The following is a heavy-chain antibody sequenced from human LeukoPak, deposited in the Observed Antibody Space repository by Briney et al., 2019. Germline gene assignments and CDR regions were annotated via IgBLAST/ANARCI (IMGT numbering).Heavy chain of an antibody. D-gene: IGHD3/OR15-3a*01. CDR2: IYPSGNT. J-gene: IGHJ6*03. CDR1: GGSFSSYF. Sequence: PSETLSLTCSVSGGSFSSYFWSWVRQPAGKGLEWIGRIYPSGNTNYNPSLKSRVTLSVDTSKTQFSLRLSSVTAADTAVYYCARGARTGLYYYYYYMDVWGKGTTVTISS. V-gene: IGHV4-4*07. CDR3: ARGARTGLYYYYYYMDV.